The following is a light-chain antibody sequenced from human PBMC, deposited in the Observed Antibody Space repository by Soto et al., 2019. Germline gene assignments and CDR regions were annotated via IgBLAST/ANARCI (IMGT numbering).Light chain of an antibody. J-gene: IGKJ1*01. CDR2: GVS. V-gene: IGKV3-20*01. CDR1: QSVKNSY. CDR3: EQYDGSPRT. Sequence: EIVLTQSPGTLSLSPGERATLSCRASQSVKNSYLAWYQQKPGQSPRLGIYGVSNRATGIPNRFSGGGFGTDFTLTISRLEPEDFAVYYCEQYDGSPRTFGQGTTVEIK.